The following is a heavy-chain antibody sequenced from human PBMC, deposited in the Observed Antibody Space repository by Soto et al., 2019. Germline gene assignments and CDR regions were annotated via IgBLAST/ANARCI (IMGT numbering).Heavy chain of an antibody. CDR2: IYHSGST. Sequence: SETLSLTCAVSGGSISSGGYSWSWIRQPPGKGLEWIGYIYHSGSTYYNPSLKSRVTISVDRSKNQFSLKLSSVTAADTAVYYCARGGYSNWFDPWGQGILVTVSS. V-gene: IGHV4-30-2*01. CDR3: ARGGYSNWFDP. CDR1: GGSISSGGYS. J-gene: IGHJ5*02. D-gene: IGHD5-18*01.